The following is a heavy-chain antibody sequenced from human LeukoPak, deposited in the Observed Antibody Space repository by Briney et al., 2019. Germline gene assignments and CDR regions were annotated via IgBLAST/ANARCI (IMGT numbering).Heavy chain of an antibody. Sequence: SETLSLTCAVYGGSFSGYYWSWIRQPPGKGLEWIGEINHSGSTNYNPSLKSRVTISVDTSKNQFSLKLSSVTAADTAVYYCARGLSRDIVVVPASRAYYFDYWGQGTLVTVSS. J-gene: IGHJ4*02. CDR2: INHSGST. CDR3: ARGLSRDIVVVPASRAYYFDY. V-gene: IGHV4-34*01. CDR1: GGSFSGYY. D-gene: IGHD2-2*01.